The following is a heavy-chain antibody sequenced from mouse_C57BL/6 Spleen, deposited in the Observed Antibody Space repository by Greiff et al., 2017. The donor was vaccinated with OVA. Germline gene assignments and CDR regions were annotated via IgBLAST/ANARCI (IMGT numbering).Heavy chain of an antibody. V-gene: IGHV1-64*01. CDR2: IHPNSGST. J-gene: IGHJ2*01. CDR3: ARGERERDYFDY. Sequence: QVQLQQPGAELVKPGASVKLSCKASGYTFTSYWMHWVKQRPGQGLEWIGMIHPNSGSTNYNEKFKSKATLTVDKSSSTAYMQLSSLTSEDSAVYYCARGERERDYFDYWGQGTTLTVSS. CDR1: GYTFTSYW.